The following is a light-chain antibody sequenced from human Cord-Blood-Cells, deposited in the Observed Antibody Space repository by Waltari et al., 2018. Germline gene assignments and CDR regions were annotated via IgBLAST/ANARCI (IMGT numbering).Light chain of an antibody. V-gene: IGKV1-5*03. CDR3: QQYNSYSRT. CDR1: QSISSW. J-gene: IGKJ2*01. Sequence: DIQMTQSPSTLSASVGDRVTITGRASQSISSWLAWYQQKPGKAPKLLIYKASSLESGVPSRFSGSGSCTEFTLTISSLQPDDFATYYCQQYNSYSRTFGQGTKLEIK. CDR2: KAS.